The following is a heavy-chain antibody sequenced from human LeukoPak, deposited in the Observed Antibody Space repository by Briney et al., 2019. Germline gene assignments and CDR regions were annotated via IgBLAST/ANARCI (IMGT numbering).Heavy chain of an antibody. Sequence: GGSLRLSCAASGFTFSYYWMHWVRHAPGKGPVWVSRISNDGSDIRHADSVKGRFTISRDNPKNTLYLQMNSLRAEDTAVYFCAKRGVVIRVILVGFHKEAYYFDSWGQGALVTVSS. J-gene: IGHJ4*02. D-gene: IGHD3-22*01. CDR2: ISNDGSDI. CDR1: GFTFSYYW. CDR3: AKRGVVIRVILVGFHKEAYYFDS. V-gene: IGHV3-74*01.